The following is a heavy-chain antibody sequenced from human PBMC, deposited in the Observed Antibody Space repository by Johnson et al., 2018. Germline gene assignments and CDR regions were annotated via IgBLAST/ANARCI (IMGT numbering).Heavy chain of an antibody. J-gene: IGHJ1*01. CDR1: GFTFSSYA. D-gene: IGHD7-27*01. CDR3: AKWGGPRLGLFQH. Sequence: VQLQESGGGLVQPGGSMRLSCAASGFTFSSYAMSWVRQAPGKGLEWVSAISGSGGSTYYADAVKGLFTISRDKSKNTLYLQMNSMRAEDTAVYFCAKWGGPRLGLFQHWGQGTLVTVSS. V-gene: IGHV3-23*01. CDR2: ISGSGGST.